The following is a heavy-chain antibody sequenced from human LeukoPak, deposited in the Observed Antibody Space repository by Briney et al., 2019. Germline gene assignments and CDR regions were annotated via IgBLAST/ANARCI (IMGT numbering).Heavy chain of an antibody. Sequence: SVKVSCKASGGTFSSYAISWVRQAPGQGLEWMGRIILILGIANYAQKFQGRVTITADKSTSAAYMELSSLRSEDTAVYYCARLADTAMVSSEDYWGQGTLVTVSS. J-gene: IGHJ4*02. CDR3: ARLADTAMVSSEDY. CDR2: IILILGIA. V-gene: IGHV1-69*04. CDR1: GGTFSSYA. D-gene: IGHD5-18*01.